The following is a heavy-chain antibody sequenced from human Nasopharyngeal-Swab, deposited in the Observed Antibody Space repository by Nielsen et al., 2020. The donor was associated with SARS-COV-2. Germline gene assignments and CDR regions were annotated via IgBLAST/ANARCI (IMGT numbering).Heavy chain of an antibody. Sequence: GGSLRLSCAASGFTFSSYSMNWVRQAPGKGLEWVSSISSSSSYIYYVDSVKGRFTISRDNAKNSLYLQMNSLRAEDTAVYYCARGGGYYYDSSGYYSALGQGTLVTVSS. CDR1: GFTFSSYS. D-gene: IGHD3-22*01. J-gene: IGHJ5*02. CDR2: ISSSSSYI. V-gene: IGHV3-21*01. CDR3: ARGGGYYYDSSGYYSA.